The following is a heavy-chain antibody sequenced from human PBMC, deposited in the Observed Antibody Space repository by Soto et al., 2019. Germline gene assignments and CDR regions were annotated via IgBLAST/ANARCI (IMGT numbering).Heavy chain of an antibody. CDR3: ARRWGTSFDF. V-gene: IGHV4-59*01. CDR2: IYYSGST. Sequence: XXTLSLACTASGGSITSSYWRWIRQPPGKGLEWIGYIYYSGSTNYNPSLKSRVTISVDTSKNQFSLKVSSVTAADTAVYYCARRWGTSFDFWGQGTLVTVSS. CDR1: GGSITSSY. D-gene: IGHD7-27*01. J-gene: IGHJ4*02.